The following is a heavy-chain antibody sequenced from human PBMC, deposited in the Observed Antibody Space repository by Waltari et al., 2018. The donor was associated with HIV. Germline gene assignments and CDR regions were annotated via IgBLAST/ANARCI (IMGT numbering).Heavy chain of an antibody. D-gene: IGHD3-10*01. CDR3: ARDLYYGSGISGGMDV. V-gene: IGHV3-74*01. CDR1: GFTFSSYW. Sequence: GGGLVQPGGSLRLSCAASGFTFSSYWMHWVRQAPGKGLVWVSRINTDGSSTSYADSVKGRFTISRDTAKNTLNLQMNSLRAEDTAVYYCARDLYYGSGISGGMDVWGQGTTVTVSS. CDR2: INTDGSST. J-gene: IGHJ6*02.